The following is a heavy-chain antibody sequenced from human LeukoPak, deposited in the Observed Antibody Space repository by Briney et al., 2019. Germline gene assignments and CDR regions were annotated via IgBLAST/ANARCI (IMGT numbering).Heavy chain of an antibody. D-gene: IGHD6-19*01. CDR2: IIPIFGTA. J-gene: IGHJ5*02. V-gene: IGHV1-69*13. CDR1: GGTFSSYA. CDR3: ARVEYSSGWYLRNWFDP. Sequence: ASVKVSCKASGGTFSSYAISWVRQGPGQGLEWMGGIIPIFGTANYAQKFQGRVTITADESTSTAYMELSSLRSEDTAVYYCARVEYSSGWYLRNWFDPWGQGTLVTVSS.